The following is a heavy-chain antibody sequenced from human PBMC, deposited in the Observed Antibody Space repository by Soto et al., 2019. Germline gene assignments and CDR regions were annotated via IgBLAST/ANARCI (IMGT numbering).Heavy chain of an antibody. Sequence: EVQLVESGGGLVKPGGSLRLSCAASGFTFSSYSMNWVRQAPGKGLEWVSSITGSSSYIYYAASVKGRFTISRDNAQNSLYLQMNSLRAEDAAVYYCARDVYYYDSSAYWAYWGQGTLVLVSS. J-gene: IGHJ4*02. CDR1: GFTFSSYS. CDR2: ITGSSSYI. V-gene: IGHV3-21*02. CDR3: ARDVYYYDSSAYWAY. D-gene: IGHD3-22*01.